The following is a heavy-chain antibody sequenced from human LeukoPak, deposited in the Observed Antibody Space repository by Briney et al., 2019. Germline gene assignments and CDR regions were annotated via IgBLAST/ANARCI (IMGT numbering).Heavy chain of an antibody. D-gene: IGHD5-12*01. Sequence: GESLKISCKGSGYSYTSYWIGWVRQMPGKGLEWMGIIYPGDSDTRYSPSFQGQVTISADKSISTAYLQWSSLKASDTAMYYCARRMATTTYYFDYWGQGTLVTVSS. CDR2: IYPGDSDT. J-gene: IGHJ4*02. CDR3: ARRMATTTYYFDY. CDR1: GYSYTSYW. V-gene: IGHV5-51*01.